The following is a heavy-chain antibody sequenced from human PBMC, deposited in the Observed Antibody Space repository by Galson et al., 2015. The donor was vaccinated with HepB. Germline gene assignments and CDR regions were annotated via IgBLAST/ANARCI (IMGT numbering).Heavy chain of an antibody. D-gene: IGHD3-10*01. CDR1: GGSIDSDYS. CDR2: IYHNGNM. V-gene: IGHV4-30-2*01. CDR3: ARTVSPKSILRRGDWYFDL. Sequence: TLSLTCVVSGGSIDSDYSWSWIRQPPGKGLEWIGYIYHNGNMLYNPSLESRVTISADRSRNQFSLKMTSVTAADTAVYYCARTVSPKSILRRGDWYFDLWGRGTLVTVSS. J-gene: IGHJ2*01.